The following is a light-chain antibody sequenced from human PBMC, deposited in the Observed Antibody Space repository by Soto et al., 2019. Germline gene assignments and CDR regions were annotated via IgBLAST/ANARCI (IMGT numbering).Light chain of an antibody. CDR1: QSVTHY. J-gene: IGKJ1*01. CDR2: DAS. CDR3: QQRLNWPPG. Sequence: EIFLTQSPDTLSLSPGERATLSCRASQSVTHYIACYQQRPGQAPRLLIYDASNRATGVPARFSGSGSGTDFPLTISDLEPADFGLYYCQQRLNWPPGFGQGTKVDIK. V-gene: IGKV3-11*01.